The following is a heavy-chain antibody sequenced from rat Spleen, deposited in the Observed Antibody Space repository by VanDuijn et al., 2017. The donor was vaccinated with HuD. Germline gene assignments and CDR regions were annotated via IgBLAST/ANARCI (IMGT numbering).Heavy chain of an antibody. CDR1: GRTFSDYY. CDR3: ASNDY. CDR2: ISHDGRST. J-gene: IGHJ2*01. V-gene: IGHV5-27*01. Sequence: EVQLVESGGGLVQPGRSLKLSCAASGRTFSDYYMAWVRQAPTKGLEWVAYISHDGRSTYYRDSVKGRFTISRDNAKSTLYLQMDSLRSEDTATYYCASNDYWGQGVMVTVSS.